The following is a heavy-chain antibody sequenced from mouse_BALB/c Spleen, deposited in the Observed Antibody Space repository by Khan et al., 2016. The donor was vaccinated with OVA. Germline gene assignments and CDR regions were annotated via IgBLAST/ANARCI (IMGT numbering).Heavy chain of an antibody. D-gene: IGHD1-1*01. J-gene: IGHJ2*01. CDR3: ATSYYSGYYFYY. CDR1: GFTFSSYG. Sequence: EVQVVESGGGLVQPGGSRKLSCAASGFTFSSYGMHWVRQAPEKGLEWVAYISGDSTTIYYADTVKGRFTISRDNPKNTLCLQMTILISEDTAMYYCATSYYSGYYFYYWGPGTTLTVSS. V-gene: IGHV5-17*02. CDR2: ISGDSTTI.